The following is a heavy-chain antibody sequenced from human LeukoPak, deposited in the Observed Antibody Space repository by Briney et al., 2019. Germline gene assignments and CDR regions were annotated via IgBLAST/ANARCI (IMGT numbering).Heavy chain of an antibody. CDR3: ARTPRGEFSDY. V-gene: IGHV4-59*01. J-gene: IGHJ4*02. Sequence: SETLSLTCSLSGGSISSYYLSWIRQPPGKGLEWIGYIHYSGSTNYNPSLKSRVTISADTSNNQFSLKLISVTAADTAVYYCARTPRGEFSDYWGQGTLVTVSS. CDR1: GGSISSYY. CDR2: IHYSGST. D-gene: IGHD3-16*01.